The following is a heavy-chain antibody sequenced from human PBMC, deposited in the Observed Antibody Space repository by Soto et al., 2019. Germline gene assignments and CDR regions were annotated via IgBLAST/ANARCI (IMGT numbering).Heavy chain of an antibody. V-gene: IGHV1-46*03. CDR1: GYTFTSYY. J-gene: IGHJ4*02. D-gene: IGHD3-16*02. Sequence: ASVKVSCKASGYTFTSYYMHWVRQAPGQGLEWMGIINPSGGSTSYAQKFQGRVTMTRDTSTSTVYMELSSLRSEDTAVYYCARLSYDYIWGSHHNDYWGQGTLVTVSS. CDR3: ARLSYDYIWGSHHNDY. CDR2: INPSGGST.